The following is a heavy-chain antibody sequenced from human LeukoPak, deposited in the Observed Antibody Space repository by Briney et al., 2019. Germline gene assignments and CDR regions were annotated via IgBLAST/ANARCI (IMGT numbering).Heavy chain of an antibody. V-gene: IGHV3-23*01. D-gene: IGHD6-13*01. CDR3: AKVPYSSSWYYFDY. J-gene: IGHJ4*02. CDR2: ISGSGGST. Sequence: GGSLRLSCAASGFTFSSYAVSWVRQAPGKGLEWVSAISGSGGSTYYADSVKGRFTISRDNAKKTLYLQMNSLRAEDTAVYYCAKVPYSSSWYYFDYWGQGTLVTVSS. CDR1: GFTFSSYA.